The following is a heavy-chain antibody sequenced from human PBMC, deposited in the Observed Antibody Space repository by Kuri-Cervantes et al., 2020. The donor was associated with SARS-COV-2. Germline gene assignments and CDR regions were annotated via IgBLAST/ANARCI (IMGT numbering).Heavy chain of an antibody. J-gene: IGHJ6*02. D-gene: IGHD1-1*01. V-gene: IGHV3-7*01. CDR2: IKQDGSEK. CDR1: GFTFSSYW. Sequence: GESLKISCAASGFTFSSYWMSWVRQAPGKGLEWVANIKQDGSEKYYVDSVKGRFTISRDNAKNSLYLQMNSLRAEDTAVYYCASSGNWYGMDVWGQGTTVTVSS. CDR3: ASSGNWYGMDV.